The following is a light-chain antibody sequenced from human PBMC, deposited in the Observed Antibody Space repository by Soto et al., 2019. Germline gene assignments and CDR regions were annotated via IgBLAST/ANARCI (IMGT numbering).Light chain of an antibody. J-gene: IGKJ5*01. Sequence: EIVLTQSPGSVSMSPGDRVTLSCRASQSVSSSYLAWYQQKPGQAPRLLIYGASSRATGIPDRFSGSGSGTEFTLTISRLESEDFAVYYCQYYGSSPYTFGQGTRLEIK. CDR3: QYYGSSPYT. CDR2: GAS. V-gene: IGKV3-20*01. CDR1: QSVSSSY.